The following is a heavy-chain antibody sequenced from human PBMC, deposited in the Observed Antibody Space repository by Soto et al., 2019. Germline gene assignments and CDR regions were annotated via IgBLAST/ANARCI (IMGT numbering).Heavy chain of an antibody. V-gene: IGHV1-18*01. J-gene: IGHJ4*02. CDR1: GYTFSSYG. D-gene: IGHD5-12*01. CDR3: ARDARDGYPGIDS. Sequence: QGQLVQSGAEVKKPGAAVKVSCKASGYTFSSYGVSWVRQAPGQGLEWMGWISGYNGNTNYAQKFQGRVTMTTDTSTTIAYMEVRNLRSDDTAVYYCARDARDGYPGIDSWGQGTLVTVSS. CDR2: ISGYNGNT.